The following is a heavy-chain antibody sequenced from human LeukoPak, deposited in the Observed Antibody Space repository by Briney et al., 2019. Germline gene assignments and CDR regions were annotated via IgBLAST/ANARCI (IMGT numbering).Heavy chain of an antibody. V-gene: IGHV2-5*02. CDR2: FYWDDDK. J-gene: IGHJ4*02. Sequence: SGPTLVKPTQTLTLTCTFSGFSLSASGVGVAWIRQPPSKGLEWLALFYWDDDKRYSPSLKSRLTITKDTSKNQVVLTMTNMDPVDTATYYCAHVNYYGSGGYYRYFDYWGQGTLVTVSS. D-gene: IGHD3-10*01. CDR1: GFSLSASGVG. CDR3: AHVNYYGSGGYYRYFDY.